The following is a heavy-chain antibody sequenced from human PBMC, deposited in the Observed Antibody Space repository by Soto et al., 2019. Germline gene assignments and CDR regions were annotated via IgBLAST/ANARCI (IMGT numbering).Heavy chain of an antibody. CDR3: ARLIIDYLDFDY. J-gene: IGHJ4*02. V-gene: IGHV1-8*01. D-gene: IGHD3-16*01. CDR2: MSPNSGNT. CDR1: GYTFTSFD. Sequence: QVQLVQSGAEVQKPGASVKVCCKASGYTFTSFDINWVRQATGQGLEWMGWMSPNSGNTGYAQKFQGRVTMTRNTSISTAYMELSGLRSEDTAVYYCARLIIDYLDFDYWGQGTLVTVSS.